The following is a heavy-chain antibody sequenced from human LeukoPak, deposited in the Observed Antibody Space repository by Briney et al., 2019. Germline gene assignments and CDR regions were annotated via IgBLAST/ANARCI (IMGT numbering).Heavy chain of an antibody. CDR1: GGSISSYY. D-gene: IGHD2-15*01. CDR2: IYTSGST. Sequence: SETLSLTCTVSGGSISSYYWSWIRQPPGKGLEWIGYIYTSGSTNYNPSLKSRVTISVDTSKNQFSLKLSSVTAADTAVYYCAGLRATQNFDYWGQGTLVTVSS. V-gene: IGHV4-4*09. CDR3: AGLRATQNFDY. J-gene: IGHJ4*02.